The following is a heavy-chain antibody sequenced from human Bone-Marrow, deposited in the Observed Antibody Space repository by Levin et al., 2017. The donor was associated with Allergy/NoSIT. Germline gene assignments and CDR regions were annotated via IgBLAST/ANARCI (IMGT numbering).Heavy chain of an antibody. D-gene: IGHD2-8*02. Sequence: SGTLSLTCTVSGDSINNTNHYWSWIRQPAGKGLEWIGRMFAGGAATYNRSLRSRVTISIDTSKNQFSLKLTSVTAADTAVYYCAGEETFNSRHTGWFDSWGQGTLVTVSS. CDR3: AGEETFNSRHTGWFDS. J-gene: IGHJ5*01. CDR1: GDSINNTNHY. CDR2: MFAGGAA. V-gene: IGHV4-61*02.